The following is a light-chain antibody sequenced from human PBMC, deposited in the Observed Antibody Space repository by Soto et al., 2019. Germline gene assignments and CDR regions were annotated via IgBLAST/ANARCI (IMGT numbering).Light chain of an antibody. Sequence: EIGITQSPVTLSVSPGEGATLSCRASQSVSSKLAWYQQKPGQAPRLLIYGASARATGIPARFSGSGSGTEFTLIISSLQSEDSAVYYCQQYNSWLWTFGQGTKVDIK. CDR1: QSVSSK. CDR3: QQYNSWLWT. J-gene: IGKJ1*01. CDR2: GAS. V-gene: IGKV3-15*01.